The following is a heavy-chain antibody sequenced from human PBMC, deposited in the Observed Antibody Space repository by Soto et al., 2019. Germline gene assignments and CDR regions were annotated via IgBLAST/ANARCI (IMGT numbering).Heavy chain of an antibody. D-gene: IGHD4-4*01. CDR1: GFIFSISE. CDR2: ISNTGNTI. J-gene: IGHJ4*02. V-gene: IGHV3-48*03. CDR3: VRGVEMTTLDVMYYFDL. Sequence: EEHLVESGGGLVEPGGSLRLSCAASGFIFSISEMTWVRQTPGKGLEWISFISNTGNTIYYADSVKGRFTISRDNARNSLYLHMNSLTAADTAVYYCVRGVEMTTLDVMYYFDLWGQGTLVTVSS.